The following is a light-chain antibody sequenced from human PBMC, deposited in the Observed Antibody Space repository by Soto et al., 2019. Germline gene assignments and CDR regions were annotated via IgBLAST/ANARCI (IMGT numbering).Light chain of an antibody. CDR2: TAS. Sequence: IQLTQSPSSLSASVGDRVTVTCRASRGISSFLAWYQLKPGKAPKLLIYTASTLQTGVPSRFSGSGSGTEFTLTISSLQSEDFAVYYCHHYNSWPYTFGQGTKVDIK. V-gene: IGKV1-9*01. J-gene: IGKJ2*01. CDR3: HHYNSWPYT. CDR1: RGISSF.